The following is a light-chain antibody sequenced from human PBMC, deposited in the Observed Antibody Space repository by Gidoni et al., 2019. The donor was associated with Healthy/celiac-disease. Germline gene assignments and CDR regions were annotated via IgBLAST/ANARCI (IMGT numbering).Light chain of an antibody. CDR3: QQYCGSPPWT. CDR2: GAS. V-gene: IGKV3-20*01. J-gene: IGKJ1*01. Sequence: GTLSKSPGERGTRSCKASQSVSSSYLAWYQQKPGQAPRLLIYGASSRSTGIPDRFSGSGSGTAFTLTISSLDAGAFAVYYCQQYCGSPPWTFXPXTQVDI. CDR1: QSVSSSY.